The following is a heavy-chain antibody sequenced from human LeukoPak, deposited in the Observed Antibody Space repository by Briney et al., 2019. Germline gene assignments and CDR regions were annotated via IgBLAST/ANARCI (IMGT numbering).Heavy chain of an antibody. CDR3: AKVRCSGSSCSPNWFDP. D-gene: IGHD2-2*01. V-gene: IGHV3-23*01. CDR2: ISGGGVST. CDR1: GFTFSSYA. Sequence: PGGSLRLSCAASGFTFSSYAMCWVRQAPGMGLEWVSSISGGGVSTYYADSVKGRFTISRDNSKNTLYLQMNSLRAEDTAVYYCAKVRCSGSSCSPNWFDPWGQGTLVTVSS. J-gene: IGHJ5*02.